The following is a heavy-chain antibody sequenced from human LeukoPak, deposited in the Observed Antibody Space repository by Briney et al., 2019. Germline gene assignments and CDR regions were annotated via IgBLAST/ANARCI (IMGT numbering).Heavy chain of an antibody. Sequence: GGSLRLSCAASGFTVSSNYMSWVRQAPGKGLEWVSVIYSGGSTYYADSVKGRFTISRDNSKNTPYLQMNSLRAEDTAVYYCARGLAGDYPDYWGQGTLVTVSS. J-gene: IGHJ4*02. V-gene: IGHV3-53*01. CDR3: ARGLAGDYPDY. CDR1: GFTVSSNY. CDR2: IYSGGST. D-gene: IGHD4-17*01.